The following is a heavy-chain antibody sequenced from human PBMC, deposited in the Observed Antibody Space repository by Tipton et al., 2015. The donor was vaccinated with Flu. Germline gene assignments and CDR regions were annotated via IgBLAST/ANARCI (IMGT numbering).Heavy chain of an antibody. J-gene: IGHJ3*02. D-gene: IGHD4-23*01. V-gene: IGHV5-51*03. CDR2: IDHANSDT. CDR3: VRLRTRVVPPRDAFDI. CDR1: GDSCTYYW. Sequence: QLVQSGAEVKKPGESLKISCKDTGDSCTYYWIGWVRQMPGKGLEWMGLIDHANSDTRCTPSFRGKITLSADKSINTAYLHWSSMKASDTAIYFCVRLRTRVVPPRDAFDIWGQGIMVTFSS.